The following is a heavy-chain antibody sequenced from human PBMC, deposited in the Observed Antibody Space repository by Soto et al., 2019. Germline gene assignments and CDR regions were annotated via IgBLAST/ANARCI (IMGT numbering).Heavy chain of an antibody. CDR2: IYTGWST. V-gene: IGHV4-4*07. Sequence: LSLTCTVSVCSVSSYYWSWFRPPARKGLEWIGRIYTGWSTNYHPSLKSRVTMSVDTSKNQFSLRLTSVTAADTAVYYCARASVGPPGGGSWIMPFDSWGQGTLVTVSS. J-gene: IGHJ4*02. CDR3: ARASVGPPGGGSWIMPFDS. D-gene: IGHD2-15*01. CDR1: VCSVSSYY.